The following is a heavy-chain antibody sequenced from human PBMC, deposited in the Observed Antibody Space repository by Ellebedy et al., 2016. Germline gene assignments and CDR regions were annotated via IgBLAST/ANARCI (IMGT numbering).Heavy chain of an antibody. CDR2: IAVGSGRT. D-gene: IGHD2-2*01. Sequence: SVKVSXXASGFTFSYSAIQWVRQARGQPPEWVGWIAVGSGRTNFAQRFQDRVSIISDVPTRTVSMELSNLRSEDTAVYYCATGIPAVSAAIVYPRRYGLDLWGQGTSVTVSS. CDR3: ATGIPAVSAAIVYPRRYGLDL. J-gene: IGHJ6*02. V-gene: IGHV1-58*02. CDR1: GFTFSYSA.